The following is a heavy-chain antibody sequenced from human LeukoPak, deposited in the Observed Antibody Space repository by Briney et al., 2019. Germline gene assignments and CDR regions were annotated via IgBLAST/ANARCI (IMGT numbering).Heavy chain of an antibody. J-gene: IGHJ5*02. CDR2: INPNSGGT. CDR1: GYTFTGYY. Sequence: ASVKVSCKASGYTFTGYYMHWVRQAPGQGLEWIGWINPNSGGTNYAQKFQGRVTMTRDTSISTAYMELSRLRSDDTAVYYCARDDSSSWFNWFDPWGQRTLVTVSS. D-gene: IGHD6-13*01. V-gene: IGHV1-2*02. CDR3: ARDDSSSWFNWFDP.